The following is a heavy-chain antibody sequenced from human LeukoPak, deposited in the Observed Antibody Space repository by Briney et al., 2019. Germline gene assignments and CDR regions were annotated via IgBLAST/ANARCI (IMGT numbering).Heavy chain of an antibody. Sequence: GGSLRLSCAASGFTFSDYYMSWIRQAPGKGLEWVSYISSSGSTIYYADSVKGRFTISRDNAKNSLYLQMNSLRAEDTAVYYCARDTIPYIVVVPAAPDYWGQGTLVTVSS. CDR2: ISSSGSTI. J-gene: IGHJ4*02. D-gene: IGHD2-2*01. CDR3: ARDTIPYIVVVPAAPDY. CDR1: GFTFSDYY. V-gene: IGHV3-11*04.